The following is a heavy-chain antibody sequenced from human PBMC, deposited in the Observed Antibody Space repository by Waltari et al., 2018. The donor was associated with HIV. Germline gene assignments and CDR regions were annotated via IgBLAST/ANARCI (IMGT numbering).Heavy chain of an antibody. V-gene: IGHV3-7*01. CDR1: GFTFSNYW. J-gene: IGHJ4*02. CDR2: INQDGSRK. D-gene: IGHD2-2*01. Sequence: EVQLVESGGGLVQPGGSLRLSCAASGFTFSNYWMSWVRQAPGKGLEWVAYINQDGSRKYYVDSVKGRFTISRDNSRNLLFLQMTSLTPEDTAMYYCARSPTPTKMPYWGQGTRVSVST. CDR3: ARSPTPTKMPY.